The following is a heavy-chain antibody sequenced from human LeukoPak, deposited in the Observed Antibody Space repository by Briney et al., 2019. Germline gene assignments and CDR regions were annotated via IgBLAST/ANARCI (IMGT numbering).Heavy chain of an antibody. D-gene: IGHD3-22*01. CDR3: ARAPTADSSGYYPYYFDY. CDR1: GFDFSDYY. CDR2: VSNSGSTK. J-gene: IGHJ4*02. V-gene: IGHV3-11*04. Sequence: GGSLSLSCTASGFDFSDYYMTWIRQAPGKGLEWVSHVSNSGSTKYYADSVKGRFTISRDNAKYSLYLQMNSLRAEDTAVYYCARAPTADSSGYYPYYFDYWGQGTLVTVSS.